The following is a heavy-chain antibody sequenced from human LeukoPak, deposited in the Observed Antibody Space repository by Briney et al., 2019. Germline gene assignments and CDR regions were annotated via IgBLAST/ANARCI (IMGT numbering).Heavy chain of an antibody. D-gene: IGHD2/OR15-2a*01. V-gene: IGHV4-34*01. CDR2: INHSGST. CDR3: ASEYWRWYGWFDP. Sequence: SETLSLTCAVYGGSFSGYYWSWIRQPPGKGLEWIGEINHSGSTNYNPSLKSRVTISVDTSKNQFSLKLSSVTAADTAVYYCASEYWRWYGWFDPWGQGTLVTVSS. J-gene: IGHJ5*02. CDR1: GGSFSGYY.